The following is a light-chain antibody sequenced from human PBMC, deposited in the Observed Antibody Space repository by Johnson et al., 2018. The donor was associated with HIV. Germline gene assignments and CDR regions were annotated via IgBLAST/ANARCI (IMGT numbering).Light chain of an antibody. V-gene: IGLV1-51*02. CDR3: GTWDSSLSAGV. CDR2: ENT. Sequence: QSVLTQPPSVSAAPGQKVTISCSGSSSNIGNNYVSWYQQLPGTAPKLLIYENTKRPSGIPDRFSGSKSGTSATLGITVLQTGDEADYYCGTWDSSLSAGVFGTGTKVTVL. J-gene: IGLJ1*01. CDR1: SSNIGNNY.